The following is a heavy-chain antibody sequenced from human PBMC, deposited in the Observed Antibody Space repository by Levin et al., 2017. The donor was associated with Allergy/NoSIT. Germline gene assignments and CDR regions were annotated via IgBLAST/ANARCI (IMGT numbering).Heavy chain of an antibody. D-gene: IGHD3-16*01. CDR3: VFCGRVLS. CDR2: IKSDGTDT. J-gene: IGHJ4*02. CDR1: GLTLRSFY. V-gene: IGHV3-74*01. Sequence: GGSLRLSCTASGLTLRSFYMHWVRQPPGKGLVWVSYIKSDGTDTVYADSVKGRFTISRDNAKNTTYLQMNNLRAEDTAIYYCVFCGRVLSRGQGTLVTVSS.